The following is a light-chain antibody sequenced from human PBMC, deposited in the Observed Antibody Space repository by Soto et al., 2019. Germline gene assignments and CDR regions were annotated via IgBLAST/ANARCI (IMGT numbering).Light chain of an antibody. V-gene: IGKV3-15*01. J-gene: IGKJ1*01. Sequence: EIVLTQSPGTLSLSPGERATLSCRASQSVSSNYLGWYQQKPGQAPRLIIYGASSRAAGIPGRFSGSGSGTDFTLTISSLQYEDVAVYYCQQYNDWPTFGQGTKVDIK. CDR3: QQYNDWPT. CDR2: GAS. CDR1: QSVSSN.